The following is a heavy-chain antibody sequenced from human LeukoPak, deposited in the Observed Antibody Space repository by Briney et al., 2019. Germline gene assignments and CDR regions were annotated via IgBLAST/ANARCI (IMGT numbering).Heavy chain of an antibody. CDR1: GYSFTSYW. CDR3: ARRAYSGYNLDY. CDR2: IFPDDTDT. V-gene: IGHV5-51*01. Sequence: SLKXXXKSSGYSFTSYWIAWVRQMPGKGLEWMGNIFPDDTDTRYSPSFQGQVTISADKSITTAYLQWSSLQASDTAIYYCARRAYSGYNLDYWGQGTLVTVSS. J-gene: IGHJ4*02. D-gene: IGHD5-12*01.